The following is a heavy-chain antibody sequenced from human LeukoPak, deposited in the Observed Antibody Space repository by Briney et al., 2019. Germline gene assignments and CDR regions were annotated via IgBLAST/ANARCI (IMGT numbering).Heavy chain of an antibody. CDR1: GYTMSTTNW. J-gene: IGHJ4*02. D-gene: IGHD3-22*01. CDR2: IYFSGSG. V-gene: IGHV4-28*06. CDR3: VGGGNYYWAPDF. Sequence: PSETLSLTCTVSGYTMSTTNWWGWIRQPPGKEMEWIGYIYFSGSGDYNPSLMSRLTMSIHTSKNQLSLKLTSVTALDTAIYYCVGGGNYYWAPDFWDQGTLVTVSS.